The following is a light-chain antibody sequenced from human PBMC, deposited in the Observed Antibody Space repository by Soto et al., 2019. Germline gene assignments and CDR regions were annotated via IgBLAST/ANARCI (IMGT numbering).Light chain of an antibody. CDR2: RNN. Sequence: QSVLTQPPSASGTPGQRVTISCSGSSSNIGSKYVYWYQQLQGTAPKLLMYRNNQRPSGVPDRFSGSKSGTSASLAISGLRSEDEADYYCAAWDAGVSGPAFGGGTKLTVL. V-gene: IGLV1-47*01. CDR3: AAWDAGVSGPA. J-gene: IGLJ2*01. CDR1: SSNIGSKY.